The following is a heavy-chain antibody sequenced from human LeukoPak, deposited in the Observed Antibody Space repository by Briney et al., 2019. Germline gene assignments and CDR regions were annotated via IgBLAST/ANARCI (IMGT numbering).Heavy chain of an antibody. Sequence: GGSLRLSCEASGFTFSSYAMNWVRQFPGKGLEWVSSITGSGSDTYFVDSVKGRFTISRDNSKNTLYLQLNSLRAEDTAVYYCAKGTEGYCSGTICYPFDYWGRGTLVTVSS. CDR3: AKGTEGYCSGTICYPFDY. D-gene: IGHD2-15*01. CDR2: ITGSGSDT. V-gene: IGHV3-23*01. J-gene: IGHJ4*02. CDR1: GFTFSSYA.